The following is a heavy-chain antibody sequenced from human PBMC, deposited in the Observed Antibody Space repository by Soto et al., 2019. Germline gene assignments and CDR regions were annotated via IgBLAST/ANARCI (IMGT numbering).Heavy chain of an antibody. V-gene: IGHV1-8*01. D-gene: IGHD4-17*01. CDR2: MNPNSGNT. CDR1: GYTFTSYD. J-gene: IGHJ6*02. Sequence: QVQLVQSGAEVKKPGASVKVSCKASGYTFTSYDINWVRQATGQGLEWMGWMNPNSGNTGYAQKFQGRVTMTRNTAISTAYMELSSLRSEYTAVYYCARADYFPYYYYYYGMDVWGQGTTVTVSS. CDR3: ARADYFPYYYYYYGMDV.